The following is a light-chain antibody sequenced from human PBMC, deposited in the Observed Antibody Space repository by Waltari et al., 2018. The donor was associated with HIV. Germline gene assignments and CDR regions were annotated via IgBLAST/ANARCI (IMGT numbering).Light chain of an antibody. J-gene: IGLJ2*01. V-gene: IGLV2-8*01. CDR2: EVN. CDR3: SSFAGSNTVV. CDR1: SDDIGGYNY. Sequence: QSALTQPPSASGSLRQSVTISCSGTSDDIGGYNYVFWYQQYPAKAPKLLIYEVNKRPSGVPDRFSGSKSLNTASLTVSGLQAEDEAHYFCSSFAGSNTVVFGGGTKLTVL.